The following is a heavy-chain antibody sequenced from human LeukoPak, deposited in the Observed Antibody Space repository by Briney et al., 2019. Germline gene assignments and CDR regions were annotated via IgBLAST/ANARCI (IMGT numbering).Heavy chain of an antibody. CDR1: GGSISSGDYY. Sequence: SQTLSLTCTVSGGSISSGDYYWSWIRQPPGKGLEWIGYIYYSGSTYHNPSLKSRVTISVDTSKNQFSLKLSSVTAADTAVYYRARDDYNNYYYGMDVWGQGTTVTVSS. D-gene: IGHD4-11*01. CDR3: ARDDYNNYYYGMDV. J-gene: IGHJ6*02. V-gene: IGHV4-30-4*01. CDR2: IYYSGST.